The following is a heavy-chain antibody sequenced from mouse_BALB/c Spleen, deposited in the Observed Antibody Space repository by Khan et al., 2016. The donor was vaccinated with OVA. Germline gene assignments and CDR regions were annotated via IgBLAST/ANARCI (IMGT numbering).Heavy chain of an antibody. D-gene: IGHD1-1*01. Sequence: QVQLQQSGAELAKPGASVKMSCKASGYTFTSYWMHWVKQRPGQGLEWIGYINPSTGYTEYNQKFKDKATLTADKSSSTAYMQQSSLTSEDSAVYYCARRTTVVDYWGQGTTLTVSS. V-gene: IGHV1-7*01. CDR2: INPSTGYT. J-gene: IGHJ2*01. CDR1: GYTFTSYW. CDR3: ARRTTVVDY.